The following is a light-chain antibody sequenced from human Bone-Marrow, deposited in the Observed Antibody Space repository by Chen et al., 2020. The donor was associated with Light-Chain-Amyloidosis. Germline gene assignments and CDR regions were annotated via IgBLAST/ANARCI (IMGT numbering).Light chain of an antibody. CDR2: RDT. Sequence: SYELTQPPSVSVSPGQTARITCSGDDLPTKYAYWYQQKPGQAPVLVIHRDTERPSGISERFCGSSSGTTATLTISGVQAEDEADYHCQSADSSGTYEVIFGGGTKLIVL. V-gene: IGLV3-25*03. CDR1: DLPTKY. J-gene: IGLJ2*01. CDR3: QSADSSGTYEVI.